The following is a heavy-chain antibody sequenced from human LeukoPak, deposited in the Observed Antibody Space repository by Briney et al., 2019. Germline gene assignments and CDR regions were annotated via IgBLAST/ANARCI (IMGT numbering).Heavy chain of an antibody. D-gene: IGHD3-9*01. Sequence: SETLSLTCTVSGGSISSPSYYWGWIRQPPGKGLEWIGEIYHSGSTNYNPSLKSRVTISVDKSKNQFSLKLSSVTAADTAVYYCAREPYYDILTGYYKGGNAFDIWGQGTMVTVSS. CDR3: AREPYYDILTGYYKGGNAFDI. CDR2: IYHSGST. CDR1: GGSISSPSYY. V-gene: IGHV4-39*07. J-gene: IGHJ3*02.